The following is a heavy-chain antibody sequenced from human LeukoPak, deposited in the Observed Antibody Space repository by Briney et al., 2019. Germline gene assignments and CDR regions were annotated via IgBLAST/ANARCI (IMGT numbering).Heavy chain of an antibody. J-gene: IGHJ4*02. CDR3: ATETNGRHYDY. CDR2: IGPTGSDR. Sequence: GGSLRLSCTASGLTFSTSGFNWVRQALGQGLEWVASIGPTGSDRYYADSIKGRFTISRDNANNFLYLQMNSLRAEDTAVYYCATETNGRHYDYWGQGTLLTVSS. CDR1: GLTFSTSG. D-gene: IGHD1-14*01. V-gene: IGHV3-21*06.